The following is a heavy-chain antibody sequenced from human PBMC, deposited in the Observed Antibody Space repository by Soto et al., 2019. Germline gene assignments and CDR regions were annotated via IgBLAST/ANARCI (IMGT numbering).Heavy chain of an antibody. CDR1: RFTFSNYG. CDR2: ISYDGSNK. Sequence: SLSLSCAASRFTFSNYGMHWVRQTPGKGLEWVAVISYDGSNKYYADSVKGRFTISRDNSKNTLYLQMNSLRAEDTAVYYCVKGGYHYFDYWGQGTLVTVSS. CDR3: VKGGYHYFDY. D-gene: IGHD5-12*01. J-gene: IGHJ4*02. V-gene: IGHV3-30*18.